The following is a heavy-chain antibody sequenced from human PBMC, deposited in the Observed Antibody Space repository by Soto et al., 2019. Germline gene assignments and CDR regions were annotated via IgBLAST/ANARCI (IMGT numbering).Heavy chain of an antibody. D-gene: IGHD6-6*01. J-gene: IGHJ4*02. CDR3: AKCITALGPIDY. V-gene: IGHV4-4*02. Sequence: PSETLSLTCAVSGGSISSSNWWSWVRQPPGKGLEWIGEIYHSGSTNYNPKLKSRVTISVDKYKNQFSLKLSSLTAAVTAVYYCAKCITALGPIDYWGQGTLVTVSS. CDR1: GGSISSSNW. CDR2: IYHSGST.